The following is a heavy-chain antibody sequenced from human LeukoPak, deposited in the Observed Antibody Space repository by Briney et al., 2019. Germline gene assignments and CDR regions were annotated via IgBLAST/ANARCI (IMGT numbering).Heavy chain of an antibody. Sequence: SETLSLTCTVSGGSISSSSYYWGWIRQPPGKGPEWIGSIYYGGSTYYNPSLKSRVTISVDTSKNQFSLKLSSVTAADTAVYYCARRLGEYYYDSSGYVWGQGTLVTVSS. CDR2: IYYGGST. J-gene: IGHJ4*02. CDR1: GGSISSSSYY. V-gene: IGHV4-39*01. D-gene: IGHD3-22*01. CDR3: ARRLGEYYYDSSGYV.